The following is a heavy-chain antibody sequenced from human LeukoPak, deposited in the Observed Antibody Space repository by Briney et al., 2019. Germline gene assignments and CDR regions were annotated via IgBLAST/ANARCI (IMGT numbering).Heavy chain of an antibody. V-gene: IGHV3-7*01. CDR2: IKQDGSEK. D-gene: IGHD1-26*01. J-gene: IGHJ3*02. Sequence: GGSLRLSCAASGFTFSSYWMSWVRQAPGKGLEWVANIKQDGSEKYYVDSVKGRFTISRDNAKNSLYLQMNSLRAKDTAVYYCARQIVGATTGDAFDIWGQGTMVTVSS. CDR1: GFTFSSYW. CDR3: ARQIVGATTGDAFDI.